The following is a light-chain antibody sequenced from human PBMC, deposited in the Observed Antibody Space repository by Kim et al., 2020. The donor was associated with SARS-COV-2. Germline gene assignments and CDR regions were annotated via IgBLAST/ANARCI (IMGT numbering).Light chain of an antibody. CDR2: DDD. V-gene: IGLV1-51*01. CDR1: TSDIGNNY. J-gene: IGLJ2*01. CDR3: GTWHSGLRVVL. Sequence: GQRLTISCSEATSDIGNNYASWYQQRPGTAPKLLIYDDDKRPSGIPDRFSASKSGTTATLTIAGVQTGDEADYHCGTWHSGLRVVLFGGGTQLTVL.